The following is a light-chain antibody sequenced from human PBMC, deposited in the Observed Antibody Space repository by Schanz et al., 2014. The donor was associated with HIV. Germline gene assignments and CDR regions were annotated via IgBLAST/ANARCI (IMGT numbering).Light chain of an antibody. CDR1: SSDVGGYNY. CDR2: EVT. J-gene: IGLJ2*01. CDR3: QSYDSSLRVVV. Sequence: QSALTQPPSASGSPGQSVTISCTGTSSDVGGYNYVSWYQQHPGKAPKIMIYEVTKRASGVPDRFSGSKSGTSASLAITGLQAEDEADYYCQSYDSSLRVVVFGGGTKLTVL. V-gene: IGLV2-8*01.